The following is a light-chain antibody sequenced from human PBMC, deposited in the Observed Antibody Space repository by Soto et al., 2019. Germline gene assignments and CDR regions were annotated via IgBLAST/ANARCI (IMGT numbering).Light chain of an antibody. CDR3: AAWDDSLNGLV. J-gene: IGLJ1*01. CDR2: SNN. CDR1: SSNIGSNT. V-gene: IGLV1-44*01. Sequence: QSALTQPPSASGTPGQRVTISCSGSSSNIGSNTVNWYQQLPGTAPKLLIYSNNQRPSGVPDRFSGPKSGTSASLAISGLQSEDEADYYCAAWDDSLNGLVSGTGTKVTVL.